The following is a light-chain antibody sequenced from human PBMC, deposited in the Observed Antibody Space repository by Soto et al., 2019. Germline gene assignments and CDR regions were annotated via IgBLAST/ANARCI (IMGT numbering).Light chain of an antibody. Sequence: EIVLTQSPGTLSLSPGERVTLSGRASQSVSSRSLAWYQQKPGQAPRLLISGASSRAADIPDRFSGSGSGTDFTLTINRLEPEDFAVYYCQQYDSSPRTFGQGTKVDIK. V-gene: IGKV3-20*01. CDR1: QSVSSRS. J-gene: IGKJ1*01. CDR3: QQYDSSPRT. CDR2: GAS.